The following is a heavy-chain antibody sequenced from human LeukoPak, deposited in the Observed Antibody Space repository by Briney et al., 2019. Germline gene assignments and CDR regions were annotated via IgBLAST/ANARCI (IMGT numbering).Heavy chain of an antibody. CDR3: AKEGSGWYLPGWFDP. Sequence: GGSLRLSCAASGFTFSSYAMSWVRQAPGKGLEWVSAISGSGGSTYYADSVKGRFTISRDISKNTLYLQMNSLRAEDTAVYYCAKEGSGWYLPGWFDPWGQGTLVTVSS. CDR1: GFTFSSYA. J-gene: IGHJ5*02. V-gene: IGHV3-23*01. CDR2: ISGSGGST. D-gene: IGHD6-19*01.